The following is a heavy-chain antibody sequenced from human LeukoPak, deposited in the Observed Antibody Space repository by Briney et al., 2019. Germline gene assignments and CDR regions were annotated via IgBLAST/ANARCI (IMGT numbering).Heavy chain of an antibody. CDR1: GYTFTGYY. Sequence: GASVKVSCKTSGYTFTGYYIHWVRQDPGQGLDWMARINPNSGGTNYAQKFQGRVTMTRDTSISTAYMELSRLTSDDTAVYYCARDRGGSGTSCYDYWGQGTLVTVSS. CDR3: ARDRGGSGTSCYDY. J-gene: IGHJ4*02. D-gene: IGHD2-2*01. CDR2: INPNSGGT. V-gene: IGHV1-2*06.